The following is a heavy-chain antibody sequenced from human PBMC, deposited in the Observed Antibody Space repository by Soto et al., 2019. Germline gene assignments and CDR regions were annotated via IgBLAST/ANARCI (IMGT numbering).Heavy chain of an antibody. CDR3: IRGDGDRFDGNGYLGRH. J-gene: IGHJ4*02. CDR2: INIDGSRI. V-gene: IGHV3-74*01. CDR1: GFTFSSYW. Sequence: EVQLVESGGGLVQPGGSLRLSCAASGFTFSSYWMHWVRQAPGKGLVWVSRINIDGSRISYADFVKGQCTISRDDAKNTVYMQMNSLRVEDTAVYYCIRGDGDRFDGNGYLGRHWGQGTLVTVSS. D-gene: IGHD3-22*01.